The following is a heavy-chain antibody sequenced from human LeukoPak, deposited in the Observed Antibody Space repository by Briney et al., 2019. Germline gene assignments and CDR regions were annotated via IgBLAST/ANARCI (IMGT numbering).Heavy chain of an antibody. CDR1: GFTFSSYW. D-gene: IGHD6-13*01. CDR2: IKQDGSEK. Sequence: GGSLRLSCAASGFTFSSYWMSWVRQAPGKGLEWVANIKQDGSEKYYVDSVKGRFTISRDNAKNSLYLQMNSLRAEDTAVYYCAREYSSSWYSEGYYGMDVWGQGTTVTVSS. V-gene: IGHV3-7*01. J-gene: IGHJ6*02. CDR3: AREYSSSWYSEGYYGMDV.